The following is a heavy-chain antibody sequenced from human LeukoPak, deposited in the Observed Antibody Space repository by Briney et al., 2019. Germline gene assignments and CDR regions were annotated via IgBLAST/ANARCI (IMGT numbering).Heavy chain of an antibody. J-gene: IGHJ6*02. CDR2: VNTYNGDT. CDR1: GYTFTSYG. D-gene: IGHD1-7*01. Sequence: ASVRVSCKASGYTFTSYGISWVRQDPGQGLEWMGWVNTYNGDTVYAQRLQGRLSMSTDTSTSTAYMELRSLRSDDTAVYYCARDPRTGNYGPYGMDGWGQGTTVTVSS. CDR3: ARDPRTGNYGPYGMDG. V-gene: IGHV1-18*01.